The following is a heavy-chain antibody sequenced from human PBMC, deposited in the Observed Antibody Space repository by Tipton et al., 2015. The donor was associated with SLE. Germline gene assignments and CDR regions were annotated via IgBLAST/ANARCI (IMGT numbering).Heavy chain of an antibody. D-gene: IGHD4-23*01. CDR2: IHTTGST. Sequence: TLSLTCTVSGGSISSGSYFWKWIRQPDGKGLEWIGHIHTTGSTNYNPSLKSRVTLSLDTSKNQFSLKVSSVTAADTAVYYCARGGRGDGSNPFDPWGQGTLVTVSP. J-gene: IGHJ5*02. V-gene: IGHV4-61*09. CDR1: GGSISSGSYF. CDR3: ARGGRGDGSNPFDP.